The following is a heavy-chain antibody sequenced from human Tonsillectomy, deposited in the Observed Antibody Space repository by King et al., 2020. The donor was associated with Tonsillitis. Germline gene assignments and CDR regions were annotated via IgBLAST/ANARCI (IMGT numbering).Heavy chain of an antibody. CDR2: ISSSSSYK. Sequence: VQLVESGGGLVKPGGSLRLSCAASGFTFSDFYMSWVRQAPGKGLEWISYISSSSSYKKYAEFVRGRFSISRDNAKNSLYLQMNSLRADDTAVYYCARVNFGSSGLDAFDIWGQGTMVTVSS. D-gene: IGHD6-25*01. J-gene: IGHJ3*02. V-gene: IGHV3-11*05. CDR3: ARVNFGSSGLDAFDI. CDR1: GFTFSDFY.